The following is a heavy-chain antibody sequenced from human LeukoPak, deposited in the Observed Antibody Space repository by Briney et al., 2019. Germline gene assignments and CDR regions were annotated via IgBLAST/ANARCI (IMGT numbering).Heavy chain of an antibody. Sequence: GGSLRLSCAASGFTFSRYWMTWVRQAPGKGLEWVANIKEDGSVKYYVDSVKGRFTISRDNANNSLCLQMNSLRAEDTAVYYCARGGGTNDLWGQGTMVTVSS. CDR1: GFTFSRYW. CDR2: IKEDGSVK. V-gene: IGHV3-7*04. D-gene: IGHD1-7*01. CDR3: ARGGGTNDL. J-gene: IGHJ3*01.